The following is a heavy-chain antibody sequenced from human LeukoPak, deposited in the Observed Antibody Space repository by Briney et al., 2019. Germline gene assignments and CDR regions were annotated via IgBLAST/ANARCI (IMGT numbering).Heavy chain of an antibody. CDR2: ISGSDGST. CDR3: AKNIGGFDY. J-gene: IGHJ4*02. CDR1: GFSFSTYG. V-gene: IGHV3-23*01. Sequence: GGTLRLSCAASGFSFSTYGMTWVRQAPGKGLEWVSGISGSDGSTYYADSVKGRFIISRDNSKNTLYLQMNSLRAEDTAVYYCAKNIGGFDYWGQGTLVTVSS. D-gene: IGHD2-15*01.